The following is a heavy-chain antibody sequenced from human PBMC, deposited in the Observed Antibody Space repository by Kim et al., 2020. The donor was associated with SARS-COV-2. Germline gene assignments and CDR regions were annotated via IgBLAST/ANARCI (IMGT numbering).Heavy chain of an antibody. Sequence: GGSLRLSCAASGFTFNNYAMTWVRQAPGKGPEWASSISSRGGGTYYADSVKGRFTISRDDSKNTLYLQMDSLRVEDTAMYYCARSRRYCRTTSCPQRYVFYIWGQGTMVSVSS. CDR3: ARSRRYCRTTSCPQRYVFYI. J-gene: IGHJ3*02. CDR1: GFTFNNYA. D-gene: IGHD2-2*01. CDR2: ISSRGGGT. V-gene: IGHV3-23*01.